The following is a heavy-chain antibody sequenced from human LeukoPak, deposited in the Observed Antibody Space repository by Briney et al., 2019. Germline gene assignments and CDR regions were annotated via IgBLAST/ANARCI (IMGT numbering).Heavy chain of an antibody. V-gene: IGHV4-4*07. Sequence: SETLSLTCTVSGGSISSYYWSWLRQPAGKGLEWIGRIYTSGSTNYNPSLKSRVTMSVDTSKNQFSLKLSSVTAADTAVYYCRGGSYVGGYDYWGQGTLVTVSS. D-gene: IGHD1-26*01. CDR1: GGSISSYY. J-gene: IGHJ4*02. CDR3: RGGSYVGGYDY. CDR2: IYTSGST.